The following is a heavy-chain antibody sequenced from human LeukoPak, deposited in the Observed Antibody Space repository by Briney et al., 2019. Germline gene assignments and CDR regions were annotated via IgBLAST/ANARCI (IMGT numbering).Heavy chain of an antibody. J-gene: IGHJ4*02. CDR2: IYYTGST. Sequence: SETLSLTCTVSGGSISTSSYYWGWIRQPPGKGLEWIGSIYYTGSTYYNPSLNSRVTVSVDTSKNQFSLKLSSVTAADTAMYYCASRTRFGELRFDYWGQGTQVTVSS. V-gene: IGHV4-39*01. CDR1: GGSISTSSYY. D-gene: IGHD3-10*01. CDR3: ASRTRFGELRFDY.